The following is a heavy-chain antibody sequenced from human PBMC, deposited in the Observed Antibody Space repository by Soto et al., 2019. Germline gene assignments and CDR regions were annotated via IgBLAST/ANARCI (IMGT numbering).Heavy chain of an antibody. CDR3: ASRVLRFLEWSRAYYYMDV. Sequence: GASVKVSCKASGYTFTSYYMHWVRQAPGQGLEWMGIINPSGGSTSYAQKFQGRVTMTRDTSTSTVYMELSSLRSEDTAVYYCASRVLRFLEWSRAYYYMDVWGKGTTVTVSS. CDR1: GYTFTSYY. J-gene: IGHJ6*03. CDR2: INPSGGST. V-gene: IGHV1-46*03. D-gene: IGHD3-3*01.